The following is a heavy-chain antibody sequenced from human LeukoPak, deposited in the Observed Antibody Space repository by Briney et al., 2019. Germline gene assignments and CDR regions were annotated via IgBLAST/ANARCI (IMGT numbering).Heavy chain of an antibody. Sequence: ASVKVSCKASGYTFNRYGISWVRQAPGQGLEWIGWISGSNGNTNYAQRFQGRVTMTTDTSTSTAYMELRSLRSDDTAVYYCARTNSYGLTHFDYWGQGTLVTVSS. CDR1: GYTFNRYG. D-gene: IGHD5-18*01. V-gene: IGHV1-18*01. CDR3: ARTNSYGLTHFDY. CDR2: ISGSNGNT. J-gene: IGHJ4*02.